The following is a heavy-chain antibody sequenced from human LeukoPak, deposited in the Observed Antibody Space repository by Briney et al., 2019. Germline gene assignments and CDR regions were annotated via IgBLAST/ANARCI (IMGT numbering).Heavy chain of an antibody. CDR3: ARDHLDIVPTIYSY. V-gene: IGHV1-18*01. Sequence: ASVKVSCKASGYTFTTYGITWVRQAPGQGLEWLVWISTYNGNTNYAQKFQGRVTLTTDTSASMAYLELRSLRSDDTALYYCARDHLDIVPTIYSYWGQGTLVTVSS. CDR2: ISTYNGNT. J-gene: IGHJ4*02. D-gene: IGHD5-12*01. CDR1: GYTFTTYG.